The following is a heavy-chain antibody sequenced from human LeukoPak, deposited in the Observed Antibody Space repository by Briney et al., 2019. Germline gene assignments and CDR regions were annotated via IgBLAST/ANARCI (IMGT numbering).Heavy chain of an antibody. CDR1: GFTFSSYA. Sequence: GGSLRLSCAASGFTFSSYAMSWVRQAPGKGLEWVSAISGSGGNTYYADSVKGRFTISRDNSKNTLYLQMNSLRAEDTAVYYCAKDRTLYYYDSSGYYYWGQGTLVTVSS. CDR3: AKDRTLYYYDSSGYYY. J-gene: IGHJ4*02. V-gene: IGHV3-23*01. CDR2: ISGSGGNT. D-gene: IGHD3-22*01.